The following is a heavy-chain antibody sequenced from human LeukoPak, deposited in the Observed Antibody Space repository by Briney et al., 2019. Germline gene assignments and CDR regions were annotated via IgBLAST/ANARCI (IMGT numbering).Heavy chain of an antibody. CDR1: GYTFTNYG. J-gene: IGHJ5*02. D-gene: IGHD6-19*01. V-gene: IGHV1-3*01. CDR2: INAGNGNT. Sequence: GASVKVSCKASGYTFTNYGFSWVRQAPGQGLEWMGWINAGNGNTKYSQKFQGRVTITRDTSASTAYMELSSLRSEDTAVYYCARGYSSGKYWFDPWGQGTLVTVSS. CDR3: ARGYSSGKYWFDP.